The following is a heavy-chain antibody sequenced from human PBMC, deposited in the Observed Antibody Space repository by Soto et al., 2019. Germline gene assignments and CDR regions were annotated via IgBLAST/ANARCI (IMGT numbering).Heavy chain of an antibody. CDR1: GGSISSGGYY. D-gene: IGHD2-2*01. J-gene: IGHJ4*02. V-gene: IGHV4-31*03. CDR2: IYYSGST. Sequence: SETLSLTCTVSGGSISSGGYYWSWIRQHPGKGLEWIGYIYYSGSTYYNPSLKSRVTISVDTSKNQFSLKLSSVTAADTAVYYCARDRGRAHCSSTSCYGAPFYYWGQGTLVTVSS. CDR3: ARDRGRAHCSSTSCYGAPFYY.